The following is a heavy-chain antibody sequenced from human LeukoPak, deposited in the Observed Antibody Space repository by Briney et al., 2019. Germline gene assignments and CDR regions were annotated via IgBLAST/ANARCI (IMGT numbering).Heavy chain of an antibody. CDR1: GFTFSSYG. CDR3: AKGQQRRNYCSGGSCGYFDY. D-gene: IGHD2-15*01. V-gene: IGHV3-30*18. CDR2: ISYDGSNK. Sequence: GGSLRLSCAASGFTFSSYGMHWVRQAPGKGLEWVAVISYDGSNKYYADSVKGRFTISRDNSKNTLYLQMNSLRAEDTAVYYCAKGQQRRNYCSGGSCGYFDYWGQGTLVTVSS. J-gene: IGHJ4*02.